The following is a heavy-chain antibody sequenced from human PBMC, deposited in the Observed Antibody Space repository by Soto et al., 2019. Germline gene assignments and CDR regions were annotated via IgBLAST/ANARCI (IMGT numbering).Heavy chain of an antibody. V-gene: IGHV4-59*01. CDR1: GGSISTYY. CDR2: IYYSGTT. J-gene: IGHJ5*01. Sequence: SETLSLTCTVSGGSISTYYWSWIRQPPGKGLEWIGYIYYSGTTNYNPSLKSRVTISVDTSKNQFSLILGSVTDADTAVYYCAGGGRSWTCRSSSCALDSWGQGTLVTVSS. D-gene: IGHD2-2*01. CDR3: AGGGRSWTCRSSSCALDS.